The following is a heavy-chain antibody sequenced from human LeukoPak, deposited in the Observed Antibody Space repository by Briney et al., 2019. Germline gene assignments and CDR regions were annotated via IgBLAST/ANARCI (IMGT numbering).Heavy chain of an antibody. CDR1: GGTFSSYA. D-gene: IGHD1-1*01. CDR3: ARGATGTPYYYMDV. J-gene: IGHJ6*03. V-gene: IGHV1-69*05. Sequence: ASVTVSRKASGGTFSSYAISWVRQAPGQGLEWMGGIIPIFGTANYAQKFQGRVTITTDESTSTAYMELSSLRSEDTAVYYCARGATGTPYYYMDVWGKGTTVTVSS. CDR2: IIPIFGTA.